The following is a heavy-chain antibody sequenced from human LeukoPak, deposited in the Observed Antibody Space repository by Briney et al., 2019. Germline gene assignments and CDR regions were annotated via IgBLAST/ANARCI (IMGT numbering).Heavy chain of an antibody. D-gene: IGHD2-15*01. CDR3: ARLVGCSGGSCYDYFDY. CDR1: YSFXSYW. J-gene: IGHJ4*02. Sequence: YSFXSYWXXXVRQMPGKGLXXXXIIXPGDSDTRYSPSFQGQVTISADKSSSTAYLQWSSLKVSDTAMYYCARLVGCSGGSCYDYFDYWGQGTLVTVSS. CDR2: IXPGDSDT. V-gene: IGHV5-51*01.